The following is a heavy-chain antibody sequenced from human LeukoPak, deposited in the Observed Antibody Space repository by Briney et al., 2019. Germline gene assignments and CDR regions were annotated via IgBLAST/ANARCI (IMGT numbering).Heavy chain of an antibody. Sequence: ASVKVSCKASGYTFTGYYMHWVRQAPGQGLEWMGWINPNSGGTNYAQKFQGRVTMTRDTSISTAYMELSRLRSDDTAVYYCARGGAIIVVVVAAEYDYWGQGTLVTVSS. CDR1: GYTFTGYY. V-gene: IGHV1-2*02. CDR2: INPNSGGT. D-gene: IGHD2-15*01. CDR3: ARGGAIIVVVVAAEYDY. J-gene: IGHJ4*02.